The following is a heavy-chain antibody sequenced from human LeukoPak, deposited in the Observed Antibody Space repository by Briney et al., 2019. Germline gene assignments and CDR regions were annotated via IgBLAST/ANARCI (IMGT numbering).Heavy chain of an antibody. CDR3: ARAREGFHDAFDI. V-gene: IGHV4-34*01. Sequence: SETLSLTCAVYGGSFSGYYWSWIRQPPGKGLEWIGEINHSGSTNYNPSLKSRVTISVDTSKNQFSLKLSSVTAADTAVYYCARAREGFHDAFDIWGQGTMVTVSS. D-gene: IGHD1-26*01. CDR1: GGSFSGYY. J-gene: IGHJ3*02. CDR2: INHSGST.